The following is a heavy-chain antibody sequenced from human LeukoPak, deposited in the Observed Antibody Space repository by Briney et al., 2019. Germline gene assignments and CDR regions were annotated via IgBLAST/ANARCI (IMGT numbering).Heavy chain of an antibody. J-gene: IGHJ5*02. Sequence: GGSLRLSCAASGFTFSSYAMSWVRQAPGKGLEWVSAISGSGGSTYYADSVKGRFTTSRDNSKNTLYLQMNSLRAEDTAVYYCAKDGLHYDFWSGSPFDPWGQGTLVTVSS. CDR1: GFTFSSYA. V-gene: IGHV3-23*01. D-gene: IGHD3-3*01. CDR2: ISGSGGST. CDR3: AKDGLHYDFWSGSPFDP.